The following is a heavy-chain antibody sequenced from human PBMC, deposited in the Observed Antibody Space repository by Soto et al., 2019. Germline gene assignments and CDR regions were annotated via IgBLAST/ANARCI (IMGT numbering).Heavy chain of an antibody. CDR1: GGSISGYY. CDR2: IPYSGST. CDR3: ERYYCGGGNCPGFDI. V-gene: IGHV4-59*08. D-gene: IGHD2-15*01. Sequence: SETLSLTCTVSGGSISGYYWSWIRQPPGKGLEWIGYIPYSGSTNYKPSLKSRVTISVDTSKNQFSLKLISVTAADTAVYYFERYYCGGGNCPGFDIWGQGTMLTVSS. J-gene: IGHJ3*02.